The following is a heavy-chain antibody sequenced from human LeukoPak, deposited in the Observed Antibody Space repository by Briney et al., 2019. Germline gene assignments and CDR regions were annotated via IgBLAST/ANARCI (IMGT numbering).Heavy chain of an antibody. CDR1: GFTFSSYG. CDR2: ISSSSSYI. D-gene: IGHD3-16*01. V-gene: IGHV3-21*01. Sequence: PGGSLRLSCAASGFTFSSYGMHWVRQAPGKGLEWVSSISSSSSYIYYADSVKGRFTISRDNAKNSLYLQMNSLRAEDTAVYYCARGGDYVWGSYLDVWGQGTLVTVSS. J-gene: IGHJ4*02. CDR3: ARGGDYVWGSYLDV.